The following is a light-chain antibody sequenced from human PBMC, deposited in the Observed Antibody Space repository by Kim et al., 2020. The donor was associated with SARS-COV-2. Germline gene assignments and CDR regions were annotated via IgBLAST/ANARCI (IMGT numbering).Light chain of an antibody. V-gene: IGKV2D-29*01. Sequence: RTATSSCKSSQSLLHSDGKTNLYWYLQMPGQPPQLLIYEVSIRFSGVPDRFSGSGSGTDFTLKISRVEAEDVGIYYCMQSIQLPYSFGLGTKLEI. CDR2: EVS. CDR1: QSLLHSDGKTN. CDR3: MQSIQLPYS. J-gene: IGKJ2*03.